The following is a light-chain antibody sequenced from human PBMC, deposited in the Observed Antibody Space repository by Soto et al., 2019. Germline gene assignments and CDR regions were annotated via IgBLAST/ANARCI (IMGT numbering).Light chain of an antibody. CDR2: EVS. J-gene: IGLJ1*01. CDR3: SSFTRSRAYV. CDR1: SSDVGGYNF. Sequence: QSALTQPASVSGFPGQSITISCTGTSSDVGGYNFVSWYQQQSGKAPKLMIHEVSNRPSGVSNRFSGSKSGNTASLTISGLQAEDEADYYCSSFTRSRAYVFGSGTKVTVL. V-gene: IGLV2-14*01.